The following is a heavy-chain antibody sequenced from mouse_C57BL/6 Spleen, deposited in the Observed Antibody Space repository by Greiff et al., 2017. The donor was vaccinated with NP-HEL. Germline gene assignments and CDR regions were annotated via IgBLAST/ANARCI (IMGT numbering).Heavy chain of an antibody. J-gene: IGHJ2*01. CDR2: IHPNSGST. CDR3: GPVVASQGYYFGY. D-gene: IGHD1-1*01. CDR1: GYTFTSYW. V-gene: IGHV1-64*01. Sequence: QVQLQQPGAELVKPGASVKLSCKASGYTFTSYWMHWVKQRPGQGLEWIGMIHPNSGSTNYNEKFKSKATLTVDKSSSTAYMQLSSLTSEDSAVYYCGPVVASQGYYFGYWGQGTTLTVSS.